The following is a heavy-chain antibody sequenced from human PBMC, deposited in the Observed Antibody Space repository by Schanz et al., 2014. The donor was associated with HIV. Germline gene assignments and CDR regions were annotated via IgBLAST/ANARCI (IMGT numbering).Heavy chain of an antibody. CDR1: GFTFSNDW. CDR3: ASVRVGG. CDR2: ISWNSGSI. Sequence: EVQLVESGGGLVQPGGSLRLSCAASGFTFSNDWMHWVRQAPGKGLEWVSGISWNSGSIGYADSVKGRFTISRDNAKNSLYLQMDSLRVEDTAVYHCASVRVGGWGQGTLVTVSS. D-gene: IGHD3-10*01. J-gene: IGHJ4*02. V-gene: IGHV3-9*01.